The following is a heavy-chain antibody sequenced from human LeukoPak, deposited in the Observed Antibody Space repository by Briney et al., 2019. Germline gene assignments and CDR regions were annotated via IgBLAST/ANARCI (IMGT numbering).Heavy chain of an antibody. J-gene: IGHJ5*02. Sequence: GGSLRLSCAASGFTFSSYSMNWVRQAPGKGLEWVSFISSSSYIYYVDSMKGRFTISRDNAKNTLYLQLDSLRAEDTAVYYCARGLAVAGSSWFGPWGQGTLVSVSS. CDR2: ISSSSYI. D-gene: IGHD6-19*01. CDR3: ARGLAVAGSSWFGP. CDR1: GFTFSSYS. V-gene: IGHV3-21*01.